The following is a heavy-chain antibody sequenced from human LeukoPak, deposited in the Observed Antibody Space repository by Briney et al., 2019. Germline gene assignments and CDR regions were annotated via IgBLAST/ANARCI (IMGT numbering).Heavy chain of an antibody. CDR2: IIPIFGTA. Sequence: SVKVSCKASGGTFSSYAISWVRQAPGQGLEWMGGIIPIFGTANYAQKFQGRVTITADESTSTAYMELSSLRSEDTAVYYCAKVGSQWLVLAYYFDYWGQGTLVTVSS. CDR1: GGTFSSYA. CDR3: AKVGSQWLVLAYYFDY. V-gene: IGHV1-69*13. D-gene: IGHD6-19*01. J-gene: IGHJ4*02.